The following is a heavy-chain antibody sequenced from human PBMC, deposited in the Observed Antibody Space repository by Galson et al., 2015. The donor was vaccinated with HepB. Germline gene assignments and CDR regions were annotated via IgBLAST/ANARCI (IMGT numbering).Heavy chain of an antibody. V-gene: IGHV1-69*13. J-gene: IGHJ5*02. CDR1: GGTFSSYA. CDR2: IIPIFGTA. Sequence: SVKVSCKASGGTFSSYAISWVRQAPGQGLEWMGGIIPIFGTANYAQKFQGRVTITADESTSTAYMELSSLRSEDTAVYYCVGSGYYDSSGYPLYNWFDPWGQGTLVTVSS. D-gene: IGHD3-22*01. CDR3: VGSGYYDSSGYPLYNWFDP.